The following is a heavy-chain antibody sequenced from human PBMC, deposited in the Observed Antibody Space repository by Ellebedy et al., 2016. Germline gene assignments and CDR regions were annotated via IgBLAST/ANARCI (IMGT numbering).Heavy chain of an antibody. CDR3: AKTEDIDY. CDR1: GFTFSSYS. CDR2: ISSSSSYI. D-gene: IGHD2-15*01. V-gene: IGHV3-21*01. J-gene: IGHJ4*02. Sequence: GESLKISXAASGFTFSSYSMNWVRQAPGKGLEWVSSISSSSSYIYYADSVKGRFTISRDNAKNSLYLQMNSLRAEDTAVYYCAKTEDIDYWGQGTLVTVSS.